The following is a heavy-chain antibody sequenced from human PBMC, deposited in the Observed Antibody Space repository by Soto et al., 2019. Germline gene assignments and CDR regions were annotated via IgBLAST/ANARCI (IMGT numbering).Heavy chain of an antibody. CDR2: ISAYNGNT. Sequence: ASVKVSCKASGYTFTSYGISWVRQAPGQGLEWMGWISAYNGNTNYAQKLRGRVTMTTDTSTSTAYMELRSLRSDDTAVYYCARDNYDSSGYYYGYPLYWGQGTLVTVSS. V-gene: IGHV1-18*01. CDR1: GYTFTSYG. CDR3: ARDNYDSSGYYYGYPLY. J-gene: IGHJ4*02. D-gene: IGHD3-22*01.